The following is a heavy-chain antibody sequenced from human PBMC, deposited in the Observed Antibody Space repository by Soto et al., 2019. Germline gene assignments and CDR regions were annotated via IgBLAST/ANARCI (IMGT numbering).Heavy chain of an antibody. D-gene: IGHD2-21*01. Sequence: QVQLQESGPGLVKPSETLSLTCSVSGDSISSSSKYWGWIRQPPGKGLEWIGSIHYSGTSYYNPSLKNRVTIFVDTSKNQLSLKLSSVTAADTAVYYCARHWIAGSSIPWGQGTLVTVSS. V-gene: IGHV4-39*01. CDR1: GDSISSSSKY. CDR3: ARHWIAGSSIP. J-gene: IGHJ5*02. CDR2: IHYSGTS.